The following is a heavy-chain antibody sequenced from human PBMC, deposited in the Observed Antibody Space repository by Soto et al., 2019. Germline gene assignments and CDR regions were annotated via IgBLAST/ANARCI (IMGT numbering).Heavy chain of an antibody. CDR3: ARVSGSYYYGMDV. V-gene: IGHV4-59*12. CDR1: GGSISSYY. Sequence: PSETLSLTCTVSGGSISSYYWSWIRQPPGKGLEWIGYIYYSGSTNYNPSLKSRVTISVDTSKNQFSLKLSSVTAADTAVYYCARVSGSYYYGMDVWGQGTTVPVSS. D-gene: IGHD1-26*01. J-gene: IGHJ6*02. CDR2: IYYSGST.